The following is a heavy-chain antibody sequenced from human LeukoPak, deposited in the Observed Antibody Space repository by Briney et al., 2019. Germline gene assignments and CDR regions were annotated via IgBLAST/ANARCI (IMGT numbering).Heavy chain of an antibody. CDR2: INWNGGST. CDR3: ARDLYDILTGYYLDY. CDR1: GFTFDDYS. J-gene: IGHJ4*02. Sequence: GGSLRLSCAASGFTFDDYSMSWVRQAPGKGLEWVSGINWNGGSTGYADSVKGRFTISRDNAKNSLYLQMNSLRAEDTAVYYCARDLYDILTGYYLDYWGQGTLVTVSS. V-gene: IGHV3-20*04. D-gene: IGHD3-9*01.